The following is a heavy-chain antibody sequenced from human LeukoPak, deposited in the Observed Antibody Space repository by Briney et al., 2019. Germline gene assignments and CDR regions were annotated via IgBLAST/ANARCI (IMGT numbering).Heavy chain of an antibody. CDR2: IAIPDTAT. CDR1: GFTFSSRD. D-gene: IGHD3-10*01. J-gene: IGHJ4*02. CDR3: ATDTPGDLAFGY. Sequence: QPGGSLRLSCATSGFTFSSRDMNWVRQAPGKGLEWISYIAIPDTATLYADSVKGRFTISRDNAKNSLYLQMNSLRVEDTAVYYCATDTPGDLAFGYWGQVTMVTVSS. V-gene: IGHV3-48*03.